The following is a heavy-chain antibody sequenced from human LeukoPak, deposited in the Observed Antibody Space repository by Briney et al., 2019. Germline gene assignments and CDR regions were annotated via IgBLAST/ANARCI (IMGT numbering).Heavy chain of an antibody. Sequence: GRSLRLSCAASGFTFSSYGMHWVRQAPGKGLEWVAVISYDGSNKYYADSVKGRFTISRDNSKNTLYLQMNSLRAEDTAVYYCAKSKTTSRYYDFWSGYLLINNYWGQGTLVTVSS. CDR3: AKSKTTSRYYDFWSGYLLINNY. V-gene: IGHV3-30*18. CDR2: ISYDGSNK. J-gene: IGHJ4*02. CDR1: GFTFSSYG. D-gene: IGHD3-3*01.